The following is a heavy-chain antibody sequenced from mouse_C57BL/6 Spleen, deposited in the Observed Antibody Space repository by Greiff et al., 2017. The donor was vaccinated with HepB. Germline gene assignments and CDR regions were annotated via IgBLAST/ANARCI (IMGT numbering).Heavy chain of an antibody. J-gene: IGHJ2*01. V-gene: IGHV1-53*01. CDR1: GYTFTSYW. CDR3: ARSGGWLLRFDY. CDR2: INPSNGGT. Sequence: VQLQQSGTELVKPGASVKLSCKASGYTFTSYWMHWVKQRPGQGLEWIGNINPSNGGTNYNEKFKSKATLTVDKSSSTAYMQLSSLTSEDSAVYYGARSGGWLLRFDYWGQGTTLTVSS. D-gene: IGHD2-3*01.